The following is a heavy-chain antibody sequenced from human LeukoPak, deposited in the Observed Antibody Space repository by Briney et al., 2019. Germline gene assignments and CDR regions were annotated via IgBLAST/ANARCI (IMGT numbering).Heavy chain of an antibody. CDR1: GYTFTSYY. V-gene: IGHV1-46*01. D-gene: IGHD6-19*01. J-gene: IGHJ4*02. CDR3: ASPGGGYSSGWYYFDY. CDR2: INPSGGST. Sequence: ASVNVSCKASGYTFTSYYMHWVRQAPGQGLEWMGIINPSGGSTSYAQKFQGRVTMTRDTSTSTVYMELSSLRSEDTAVYYCASPGGGYSSGWYYFDYWGQGTLVTASS.